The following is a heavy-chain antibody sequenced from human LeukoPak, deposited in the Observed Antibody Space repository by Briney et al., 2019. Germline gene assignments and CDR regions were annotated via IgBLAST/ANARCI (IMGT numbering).Heavy chain of an antibody. Sequence: VQPSETLSLTCTVSGDSISSYYWRWLRQPAGRGLEWIGRIYNSEITNYNPSLRSRVTMSLDTSKNRFSLRLSSVTAADTAVYYCARALVNYYDVLTGYYKHPIDAFDLWGQGTLVTVSS. CDR2: IYNSEIT. CDR1: GDSISSYY. CDR3: ARALVNYYDVLTGYYKHPIDAFDL. J-gene: IGHJ3*01. V-gene: IGHV4-4*07. D-gene: IGHD3-9*01.